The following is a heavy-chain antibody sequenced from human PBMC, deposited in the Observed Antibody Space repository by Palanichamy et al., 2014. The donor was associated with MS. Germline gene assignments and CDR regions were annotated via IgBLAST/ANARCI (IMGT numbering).Heavy chain of an antibody. J-gene: IGHJ6*02. CDR3: AREGNTIFGVVMLDYYGMDV. CDR2: ISSSSSYI. D-gene: IGHD3-3*01. CDR1: GFTFSSYS. V-gene: IGHV3-21*01. Sequence: EVQLVEVWGRPGQGLGGPVRLSCAASGFTFSSYSMNWVRPGSRKGAGWVSSISSSSSYIYYADSVKGRFTISRDNAKNSLYLQMNSLRAEDTAVYYCAREGNTIFGVVMLDYYGMDVWGQGTTVTVSS.